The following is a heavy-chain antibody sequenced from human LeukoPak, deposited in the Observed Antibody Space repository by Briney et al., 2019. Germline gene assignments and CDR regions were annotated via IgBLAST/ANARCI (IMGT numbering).Heavy chain of an antibody. CDR2: IYYSGST. CDR3: ARLRGYNDFPPRLYYFDY. J-gene: IGHJ4*02. V-gene: IGHV4-38-2*02. D-gene: IGHD5-24*01. Sequence: SETLSLTCTVSGYSISSGYYWGWIRQPPGKGLEWIGYIYYSGSTYYNPSLKSRVTISVDTSKNQFSLKLSSVTAADTAVYYCARLRGYNDFPPRLYYFDYWGQGTLVTVSS. CDR1: GYSISSGYY.